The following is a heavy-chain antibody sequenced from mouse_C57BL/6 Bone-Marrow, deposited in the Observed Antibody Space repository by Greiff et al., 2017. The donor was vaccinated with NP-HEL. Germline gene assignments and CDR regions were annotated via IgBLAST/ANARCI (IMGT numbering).Heavy chain of an antibody. CDR1: GYTFTSYW. CDR3: ASHYYGSDYFDY. J-gene: IGHJ2*01. CDR2: IDPSDSYT. D-gene: IGHD1-1*01. Sequence: QVQLQQSGAELVKPGASVKLSCKASGYTFTSYWMQWVKQRPGQGLEWIGEIDPSDSYTNYNQKFKGKATLTVDTSSSTAYMQLSSLTSEDSAVYYCASHYYGSDYFDYWGQGTTLTVSS. V-gene: IGHV1-50*01.